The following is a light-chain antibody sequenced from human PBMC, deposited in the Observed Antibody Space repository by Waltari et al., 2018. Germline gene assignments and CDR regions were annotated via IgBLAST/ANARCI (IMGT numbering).Light chain of an antibody. J-gene: IGKJ1*01. V-gene: IGKV1-5*03. CDR3: QQYNSYSWT. CDR1: QSISSW. CDR2: KAS. Sequence: DIQMTQSPSTLSASVGDRLTITCRASQSISSWLAWYQQKPGKDPKLLIYKASSLESGVPSRFSGSGSGTEFTLTISSLQPDDFATYYCQQYNSYSWTFGQGTKVEIK.